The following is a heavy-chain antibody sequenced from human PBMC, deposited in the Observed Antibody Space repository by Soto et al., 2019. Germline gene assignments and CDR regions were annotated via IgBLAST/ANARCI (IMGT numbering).Heavy chain of an antibody. CDR1: GFAFNSYT. V-gene: IGHV3-21*01. D-gene: IGHD2-21*01. CDR2: ISSTSSYI. Sequence: GGSLRLSCAASGFAFNSYTMNWVRQAPGKGLEWVSSISSTSSYIYYADSVKGRFTISRDNAKNPLHLQMNSLRAEDTAVYYCARDRAVITHWYYYAMDVWGQGTTVTVSS. J-gene: IGHJ6*02. CDR3: ARDRAVITHWYYYAMDV.